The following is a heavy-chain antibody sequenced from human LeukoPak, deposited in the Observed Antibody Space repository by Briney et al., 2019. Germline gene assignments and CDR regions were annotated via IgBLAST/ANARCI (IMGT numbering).Heavy chain of an antibody. Sequence: GASVKVSCKASGYTFTSYDINWVRQATGQGLEWMGWMNPNSGNTGYAQKFQGRVTIARNTSISTAYMELSSLRSEDTAVYYCATPLVGSGWYAAKKYYFDYWGQGTLVTVSS. D-gene: IGHD6-19*01. CDR2: MNPNSGNT. J-gene: IGHJ4*02. V-gene: IGHV1-8*03. CDR3: ATPLVGSGWYAAKKYYFDY. CDR1: GYTFTSYD.